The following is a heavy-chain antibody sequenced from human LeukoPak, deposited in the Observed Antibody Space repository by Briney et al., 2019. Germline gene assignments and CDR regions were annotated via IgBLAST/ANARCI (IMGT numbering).Heavy chain of an antibody. J-gene: IGHJ3*02. Sequence: SETLSLTCTVSGGSISSSSYYWGWIRQPPGKGLEWIGSIYYSGSTYYNPSLKSRVTISVDTSKNQFSLKLSSVTAADTAVYYCARGRWYFLEWLLPPQQGVRPGGAFDIWGQGTMVTVSS. D-gene: IGHD3-3*01. CDR1: GGSISSSSYY. CDR3: ARGRWYFLEWLLPPQQGVRPGGAFDI. CDR2: IYYSGST. V-gene: IGHV4-39*01.